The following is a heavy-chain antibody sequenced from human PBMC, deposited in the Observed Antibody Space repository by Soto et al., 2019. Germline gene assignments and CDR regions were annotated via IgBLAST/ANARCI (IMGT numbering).Heavy chain of an antibody. J-gene: IGHJ4*02. CDR2: ISGSGSNT. D-gene: IGHD6-13*01. Sequence: EVQLLESGGGLVKPGGSLRLSCAASGFTFRNYGLSWVRQAPGKGLEWVSDISGSGSNTNYADSVKGRFTISRDNSNNTPFLQMHSLRAEDTAVYYCAKGGVAAARGYFDYWGQGTLVTVSS. V-gene: IGHV3-23*01. CDR1: GFTFRNYG. CDR3: AKGGVAAARGYFDY.